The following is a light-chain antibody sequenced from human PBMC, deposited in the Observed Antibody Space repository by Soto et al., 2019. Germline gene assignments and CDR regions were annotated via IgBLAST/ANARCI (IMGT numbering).Light chain of an antibody. CDR2: KAS. J-gene: IGKJ1*01. CDR1: QSIDTW. CDR3: QQYHSYWT. Sequence: DIQMTQFPSTLSASVGDRVTITCRASQSIDTWLAWHQHKPGQAPKLLISKASSSESGVPSRFSGSGSGTEFTLTISSLQPDEFPTYYCQQYHSYWTFGKGTKVDIK. V-gene: IGKV1-5*03.